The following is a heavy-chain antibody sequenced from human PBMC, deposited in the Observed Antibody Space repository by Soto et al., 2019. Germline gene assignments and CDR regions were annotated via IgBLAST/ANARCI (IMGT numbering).Heavy chain of an antibody. J-gene: IGHJ5*01. Sequence: GGSLRLSCAASGITFSSYAMTWVRQAPGKGLEWVSSISGSGDSTYYADSVKGRSIISRDNSKNTVYLHMRSLRAEDAALYYSATVNFGPFGSGWLAFWGQGTPVNVSS. CDR2: ISGSGDST. D-gene: IGHD6-19*01. V-gene: IGHV3-23*01. CDR1: GITFSSYA. CDR3: ATVNFGPFGSGWLAF.